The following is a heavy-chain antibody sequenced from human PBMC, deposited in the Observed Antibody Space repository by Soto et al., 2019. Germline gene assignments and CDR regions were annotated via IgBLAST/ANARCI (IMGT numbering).Heavy chain of an antibody. CDR1: GYTFAAYY. D-gene: IGHD4-17*01. J-gene: IGHJ4*02. CDR2: INPTSGGT. CDR3: ARDPGYGDYWGYFFDS. Sequence: ASVKVSCKTSGYTFAAYYIHWIRQAPGQGLEWMGWINPTSGGTVYAQNFQDRVTMTRDTSISTAYMELRRLNSDDTAVYYCARDPGYGDYWGYFFDSWGQGTPVTVSS. V-gene: IGHV1-2*02.